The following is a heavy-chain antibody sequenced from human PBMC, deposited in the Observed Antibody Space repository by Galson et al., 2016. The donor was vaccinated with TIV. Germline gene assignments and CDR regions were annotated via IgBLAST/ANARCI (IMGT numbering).Heavy chain of an antibody. CDR3: ARAVSSGDYAFDALDI. J-gene: IGHJ3*02. CDR1: GFTFRTYT. D-gene: IGHD4-17*01. Sequence: SLRLSCAAFGFTFRTYTMNWVRQAPGKGLEWVSYISLSGSHIYYADSVKGRFTISRDNAKNSLSLQMNSLRAEDTAVYFCARAVSSGDYAFDALDIWGQGTVVTVSS. V-gene: IGHV3-21*01. CDR2: ISLSGSHI.